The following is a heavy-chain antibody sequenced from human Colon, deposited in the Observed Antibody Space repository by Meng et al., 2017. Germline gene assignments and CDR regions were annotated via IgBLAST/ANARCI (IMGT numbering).Heavy chain of an antibody. D-gene: IGHD4-17*01. J-gene: IGHJ4*02. Sequence: GESLKISCAASEFDFDIYWMSWVRQAPGKGLEWVATANQDASDQYYVDPVKGRFTISRDNAKKSLYLQMNRLRVEDTAVYYCARGVYGDKFFDYWGQGTLVTVSS. CDR3: ARGVYGDKFFDY. CDR1: EFDFDIYW. CDR2: ANQDASDQ. V-gene: IGHV3-7*04.